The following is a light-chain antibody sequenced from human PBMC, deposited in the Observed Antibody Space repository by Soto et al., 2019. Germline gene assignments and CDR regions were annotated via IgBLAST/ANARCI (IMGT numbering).Light chain of an antibody. J-gene: IGLJ2*01. Sequence: QSVLTQPPSASGTPGQRITISCSGSSSNIGSHTVNWHQQVPGTAPKLLIYSNNERPSGVPDRFSGSKSGTSASLAISGRQSVYEAEYYCAAWHDRLNGVIFGGGTKLTV. CDR3: AAWHDRLNGVI. V-gene: IGLV1-44*01. CDR2: SNN. CDR1: SSNIGSHT.